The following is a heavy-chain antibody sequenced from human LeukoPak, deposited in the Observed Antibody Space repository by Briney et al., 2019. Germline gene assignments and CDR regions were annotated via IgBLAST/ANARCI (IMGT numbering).Heavy chain of an antibody. D-gene: IGHD6-19*01. Sequence: MASETLSLTCAVYGGSFSGYYWSWIRQPPGKGLKWIGEINHSGSTNYNPSLKSRVTISVDTSKNQISLKLSSVTAADTAVYYCARDAGSGWYGRDYYYMDVWGKGTTVTIS. V-gene: IGHV4-34*01. CDR1: GGSFSGYY. J-gene: IGHJ6*03. CDR3: ARDAGSGWYGRDYYYMDV. CDR2: INHSGST.